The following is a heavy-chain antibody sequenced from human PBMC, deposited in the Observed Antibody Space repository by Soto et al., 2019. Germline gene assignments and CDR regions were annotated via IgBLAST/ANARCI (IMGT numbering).Heavy chain of an antibody. CDR3: ARDPLHCCSTSCYSYGMDV. J-gene: IGHJ6*02. CDR2: ISAYIGNT. CDR1: GYTFTSYG. V-gene: IGHV1-18*04. Sequence: QVQLVQSGAEVKKPGASVKVSCKASGYTFTSYGINWVRQAPGQGLEWMGWISAYIGNTNYAQKFQGRVTMTTDTSTSTAYMELRSLRSDDTAVFYCARDPLHCCSTSCYSYGMDVWGQGTTVTVSS. D-gene: IGHD2-2*01.